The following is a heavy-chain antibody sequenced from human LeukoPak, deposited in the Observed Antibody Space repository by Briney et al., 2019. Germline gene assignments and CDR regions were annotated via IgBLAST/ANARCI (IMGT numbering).Heavy chain of an antibody. Sequence: GGSLRPSCAAPGFTSSSNSMSWVRQAPGKGLEWASVIYSGGSTYYADSVKGRFTISRDNSRNTPLYLQMNSLRAEDTAVYYCAKTEGIQLCFDYWGQGTLVTVSS. V-gene: IGHV3-53*01. CDR1: GFTSSSNS. D-gene: IGHD5-18*01. J-gene: IGHJ4*02. CDR3: AKTEGIQLCFDY. CDR2: IYSGGST.